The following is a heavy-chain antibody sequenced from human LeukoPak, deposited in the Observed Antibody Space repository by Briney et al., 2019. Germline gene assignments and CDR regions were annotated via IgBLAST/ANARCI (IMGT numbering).Heavy chain of an antibody. CDR1: GFPFSSYA. CDR2: IGSSGST. Sequence: PGGSLRLSFSPSGFPFSSYAMTWVGQAPGKGLEWVSAIGSSGSTFYADSVKGRFTISRDNSKNTLYLQMNSLRAEDTAVYYCARGFGSPRGGFDYWGQGTLVTVSS. D-gene: IGHD3-16*01. CDR3: ARGFGSPRGGFDY. J-gene: IGHJ4*02. V-gene: IGHV3-23*01.